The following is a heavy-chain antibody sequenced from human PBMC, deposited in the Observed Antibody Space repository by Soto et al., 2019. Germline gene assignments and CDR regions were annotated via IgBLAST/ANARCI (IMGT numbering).Heavy chain of an antibody. V-gene: IGHV3-7*01. CDR3: ARTGDGHHDFLDY. CDR2: INQDGNED. D-gene: IGHD1-1*01. CDR1: GFTFSSYW. Sequence: GGSLRLSRAASGFTFSSYWMNWVSQAPGKGLEWVANINQDGNEDNLLDSVKGRFTISRDNAKNSLFLQMNSLRVDDTAVYYCARTGDGHHDFLDYWGQGALVTVSS. J-gene: IGHJ4*02.